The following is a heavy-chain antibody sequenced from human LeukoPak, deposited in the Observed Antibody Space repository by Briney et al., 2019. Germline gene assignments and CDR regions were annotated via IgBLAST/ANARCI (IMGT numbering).Heavy chain of an antibody. J-gene: IGHJ6*02. CDR2: ISAYNGNT. Sequence: ASVKVSCKASGYTFTSYGISWVRQAPGQGLEWMGWISAYNGNTNYAQKLQGRVTMTTDTSTSTAYMELRSLRSDDTAVYYCAREHWGGDTAMVYGMDVWGQGTTVTVSS. CDR1: GYTFTSYG. CDR3: AREHWGGDTAMVYGMDV. V-gene: IGHV1-18*01. D-gene: IGHD5-18*01.